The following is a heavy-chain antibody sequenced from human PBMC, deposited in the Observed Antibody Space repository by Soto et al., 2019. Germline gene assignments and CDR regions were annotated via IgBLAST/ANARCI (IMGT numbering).Heavy chain of an antibody. J-gene: IGHJ4*02. CDR2: IGGSGDTT. CDR3: AKPKTDMRVGPLDN. CDR1: GFTFDSYA. D-gene: IGHD3-22*01. Sequence: GGSLRLSCAASGFTFDSYAMSWVRQAPGKGLEWVSAIGGSGDTTYYADSVKGRFIISRDNSKNTLFLQINSLGVEDTALYYCAKPKTDMRVGPLDNWGQGALVTVSS. V-gene: IGHV3-23*01.